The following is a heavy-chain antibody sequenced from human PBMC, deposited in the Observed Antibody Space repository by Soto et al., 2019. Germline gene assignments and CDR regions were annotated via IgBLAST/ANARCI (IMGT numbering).Heavy chain of an antibody. Sequence: SETLSLTCTVSGGSVSSGSYYWSWIRQHPGKGLEWIGYVYYSGSTYYNPSLESRVFISVDTSKNQFSLKLTSVTAADTAVYYCARVLTGYYYYGMDVWGQGTTVTV. D-gene: IGHD3-16*01. J-gene: IGHJ6*02. CDR3: ARVLTGYYYYGMDV. CDR1: GGSVSSGSYY. V-gene: IGHV4-31*03. CDR2: VYYSGST.